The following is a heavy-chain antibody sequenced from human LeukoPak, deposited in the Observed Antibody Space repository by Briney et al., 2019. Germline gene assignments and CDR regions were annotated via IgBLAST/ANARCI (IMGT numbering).Heavy chain of an antibody. CDR1: GYSFTSYW. J-gene: IGHJ3*02. D-gene: IGHD3-10*01. CDR2: IYPGDSDT. Sequence: GESLKISCKGSGYSFTSYWIGWVRQMPGKGLEWMGIIYPGDSDTRYSPFFQGQVTISADKSISTAYLQWSSLKASDTAMYYCASPRPRRGRGEEEAFDIWGQGTMVTVSS. V-gene: IGHV5-51*01. CDR3: ASPRPRRGRGEEEAFDI.